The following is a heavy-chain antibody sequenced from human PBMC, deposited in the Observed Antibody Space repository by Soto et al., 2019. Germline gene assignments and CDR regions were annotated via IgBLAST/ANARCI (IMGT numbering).Heavy chain of an antibody. Sequence: SETLSLTCTVSGGSISSYYWSWIRQPPGKGLEWIGYIYYSGSTNYNPSLKSRVTISVDTSKNQFSLKLSSVTAADTAVYFFAREADYVWRSYRGWFDPWGQVTLVSVS. CDR1: GGSISSYY. CDR2: IYYSGST. CDR3: AREADYVWRSYRGWFDP. J-gene: IGHJ5*02. V-gene: IGHV4-59*01. D-gene: IGHD3-16*02.